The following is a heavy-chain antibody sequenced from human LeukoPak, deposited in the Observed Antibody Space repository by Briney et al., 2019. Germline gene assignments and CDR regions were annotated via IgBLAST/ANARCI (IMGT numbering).Heavy chain of an antibody. CDR2: INPNSGGT. CDR1: GYTFTGYY. Sequence: ASVKVSCKASGYTFTGYYMHWVRQAPGPGFEWMGWINPNSGGTNYAQKFQGRVTMTRDTSISTAYMELSRLRSDDTAVYYCARGIAYSRSGSDYWGHGTLVTVSS. CDR3: ARGIAYSRSGSDY. J-gene: IGHJ4*01. V-gene: IGHV1-2*02. D-gene: IGHD6-6*01.